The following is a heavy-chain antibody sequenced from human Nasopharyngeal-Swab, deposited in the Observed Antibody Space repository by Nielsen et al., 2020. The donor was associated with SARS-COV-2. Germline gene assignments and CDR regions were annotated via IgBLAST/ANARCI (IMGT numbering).Heavy chain of an antibody. Sequence: SGATLVKPTQTLTPTCTFSGLSVNTSRMPVTWIRQRTAKALEWPTRIDWDDDKYYSTSLKTRLTISKDTSKNHVVLTMTNMDPVDTATYYCARSHGLWSINDAFDIWGQGTMVTVSS. J-gene: IGHJ3*02. V-gene: IGHV2-70*04. CDR3: ARSHGLWSINDAFDI. CDR1: GLSVNTSRMP. D-gene: IGHD2-21*01. CDR2: IDWDDDK.